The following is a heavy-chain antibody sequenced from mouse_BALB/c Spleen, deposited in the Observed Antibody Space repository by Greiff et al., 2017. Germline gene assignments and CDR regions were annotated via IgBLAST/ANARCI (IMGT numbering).Heavy chain of an antibody. V-gene: IGHV2-6-7*01. Sequence: QVQLKQSGPGLVAPSQSLSITCTVSGFSLTGYGVNWVRQPPGKGLEWLGMIWGDGSTDYNSALKSRLSISKDNSKSQVFLKMNSLQTDDTARYYCARGYYYGNSYYAMDYWGQGTSVTVSS. CDR2: IWGDGST. CDR1: GFSLTGYG. D-gene: IGHD2-1*01. J-gene: IGHJ4*01. CDR3: ARGYYYGNSYYAMDY.